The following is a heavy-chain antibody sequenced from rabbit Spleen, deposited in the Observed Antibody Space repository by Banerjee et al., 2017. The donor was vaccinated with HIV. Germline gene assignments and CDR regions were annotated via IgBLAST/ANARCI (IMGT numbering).Heavy chain of an antibody. CDR3: ARDPYSYDDYGDYPFNL. CDR2: IDPLFGTT. J-gene: IGHJ4*01. Sequence: QLEESGGGLVKPEGSLTLTCKASGFDFSRYYMCWVRQAPGKGLEWIGYIDPLFGTTHYATWVNGRFTISNDNAQNTLYLQMNSLTAADTATYFCARDPYSYDDYGDYPFNLWGPGTLVTVS. CDR1: GFDFSRYY. V-gene: IGHV1S7*01. D-gene: IGHD2-1*01.